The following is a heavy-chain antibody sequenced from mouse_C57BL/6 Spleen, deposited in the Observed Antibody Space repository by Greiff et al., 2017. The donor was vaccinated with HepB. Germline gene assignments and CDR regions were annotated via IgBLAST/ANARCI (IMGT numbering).Heavy chain of an antibody. CDR3: ARGLYGSSRFPYFDY. CDR1: GFTFSDYG. D-gene: IGHD1-1*01. CDR2: ISSGSSTI. Sequence: EVQLVESGGGLVKPGGSLKLSCAASGFTFSDYGMHWVRQAPEKGLEWVAYISSGSSTIYYADTVKGRFTISRDNAKNTLFLQMTSLRSEDTAMYYCARGLYGSSRFPYFDYWGQGTTLTVSS. V-gene: IGHV5-17*01. J-gene: IGHJ2*01.